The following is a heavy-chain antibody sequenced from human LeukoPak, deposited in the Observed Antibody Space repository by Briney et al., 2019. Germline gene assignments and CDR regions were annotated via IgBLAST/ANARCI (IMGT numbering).Heavy chain of an antibody. CDR3: ASGTTAAKALDY. V-gene: IGHV4-39*01. CDR2: IYYSGST. Sequence: PSETLSLTCTVSGGSISSSSYYWGWIRQPPGKGLEWIGSIYYSGSTYYNPSLKSRVTISVDTSMNQFSLKLSSVTAADTAVYYCASGTTAAKALDYWGQGTLVTVSS. CDR1: GGSISSSSYY. D-gene: IGHD2-2*01. J-gene: IGHJ4*02.